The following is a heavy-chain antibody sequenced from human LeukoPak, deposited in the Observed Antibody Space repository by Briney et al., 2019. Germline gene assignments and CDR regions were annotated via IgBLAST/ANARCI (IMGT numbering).Heavy chain of an antibody. V-gene: IGHV4-34*01. CDR1: GGSFSGYY. CDR2: INHSGST. J-gene: IGHJ4*02. D-gene: IGHD1-1*01. CDR3: AREYDKLFDY. Sequence: SETLSLTCAVYGGSFSGYYWSWIRQPPGKGLEWIGEINHSGSTNYNPSLKSRVTISVDTSKNQSSLKLSSVTAADTAVYYCAREYDKLFDYWGQGTLVTVSS.